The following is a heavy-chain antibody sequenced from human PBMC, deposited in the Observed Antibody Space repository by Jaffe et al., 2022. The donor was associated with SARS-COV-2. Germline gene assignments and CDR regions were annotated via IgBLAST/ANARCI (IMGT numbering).Heavy chain of an antibody. J-gene: IGHJ4*02. V-gene: IGHV4-61*02. CDR1: GGSFSSDTFY. Sequence: QLQLQESGPGLVMPSETLSLTCTVSGGSFSSDTFYWSWIRQPAGKGLEWIGRVHTSGGTSYNPSLKSRVSMSIDTSKNQFSLNLTSVTASDTAIYYCAGGHCSGGGCYLEFPLDYWGRGTLVTVSS. CDR2: VHTSGGT. CDR3: AGGHCSGGGCYLEFPLDY. D-gene: IGHD2-15*01.